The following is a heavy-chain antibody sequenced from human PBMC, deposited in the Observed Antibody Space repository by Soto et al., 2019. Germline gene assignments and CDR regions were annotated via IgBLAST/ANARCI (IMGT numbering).Heavy chain of an antibody. Sequence: QVQLVESGGGVVQPGRSLRLSCAASGFTFSSYAMHWVRQAPGKGLEWVAVISYDGSNKYYADSVKGRFTISRDNSKNTLYLQMNSLRAEDTAVYYCVRDTAMVNCDYWGQGTLVTVSS. V-gene: IGHV3-30-3*01. D-gene: IGHD5-18*01. CDR2: ISYDGSNK. CDR3: VRDTAMVNCDY. J-gene: IGHJ4*02. CDR1: GFTFSSYA.